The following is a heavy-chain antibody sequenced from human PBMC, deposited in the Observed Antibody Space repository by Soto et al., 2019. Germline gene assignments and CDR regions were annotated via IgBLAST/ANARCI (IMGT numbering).Heavy chain of an antibody. CDR3: ACLGGDCYLNWFDP. CDR2: ISSSGSTI. Sequence: PGGSLRLSCAASGFTFSDYYMSWSRQAPGKGLEWLSYISSSGSTIYYADSVKGRFTISRDNAKNSLYLQMNSLRAEDTAVYYCACLGGDCYLNWFDPWGQGTLVTVSS. J-gene: IGHJ5*02. CDR1: GFTFSDYY. D-gene: IGHD2-21*02. V-gene: IGHV3-11*01.